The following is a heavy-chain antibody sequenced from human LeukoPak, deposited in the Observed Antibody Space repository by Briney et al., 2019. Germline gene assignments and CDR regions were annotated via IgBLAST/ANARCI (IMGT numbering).Heavy chain of an antibody. D-gene: IGHD3-10*01. CDR2: IGSGDGDT. V-gene: IGHV3-23*01. CDR3: ATGKDDSGSYYRPIDY. J-gene: IGHJ4*02. Sequence: GGSLSLSCVVSGINFNKNAMNWVRQAPGKEPEWVSGIGSGDGDTYYAASVKGRFTISRDNSKNTLYLQMNSLRAEDTALYYCATGKDDSGSYYRPIDYWGRGTLVTVSS. CDR1: GINFNKNA.